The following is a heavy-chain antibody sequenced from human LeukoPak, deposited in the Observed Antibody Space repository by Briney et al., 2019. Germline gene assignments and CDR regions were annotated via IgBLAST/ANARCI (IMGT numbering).Heavy chain of an antibody. V-gene: IGHV1-2*02. Sequence: ASVKVSCKASGYTFTGYYMHWVRQAPGQGLEWMGWINPNSGGTNYAQKFQGRVTMTRDTSISTAYMELSRLRSDDTAVYYCARSMTTVTTVWWFDPWGQGTLVTVSS. CDR2: INPNSGGT. J-gene: IGHJ5*02. CDR3: ARSMTTVTTVWWFDP. CDR1: GYTFTGYY. D-gene: IGHD4-17*01.